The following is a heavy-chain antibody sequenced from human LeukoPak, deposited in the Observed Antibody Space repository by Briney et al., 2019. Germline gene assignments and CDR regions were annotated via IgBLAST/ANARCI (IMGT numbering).Heavy chain of an antibody. D-gene: IGHD6-13*01. CDR3: ARVRGIAAAGTVANAFDI. V-gene: IGHV4-34*01. CDR1: GGSFSGYY. CDR2: INHSGST. J-gene: IGHJ3*02. Sequence: SETLSLTCAVYGGSFSGYYWSWIRQPPGKGLEWIGEINHSGSTNYNPSLKSRVTISVDTSKNQFSLKLSSETAADTAVYYCARVRGIAAAGTVANAFDIWGQGTMVTVSS.